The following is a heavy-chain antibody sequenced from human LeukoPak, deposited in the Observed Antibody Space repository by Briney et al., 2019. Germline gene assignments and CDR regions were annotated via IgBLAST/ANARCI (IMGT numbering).Heavy chain of an antibody. CDR2: IYHSGST. CDR1: GYSISSGYY. J-gene: IGHJ4*02. Sequence: SETLSLTCTVSGYSISSGYYWGWIRQPPGKGLEWIGSIYHSGSTYYNPSLKSRVTISVDTSKNQFSLKLSSVTAADTAVYYCARESSGYYLDYWGQGTLVTVSS. V-gene: IGHV4-38-2*02. CDR3: ARESSGYYLDY. D-gene: IGHD6-19*01.